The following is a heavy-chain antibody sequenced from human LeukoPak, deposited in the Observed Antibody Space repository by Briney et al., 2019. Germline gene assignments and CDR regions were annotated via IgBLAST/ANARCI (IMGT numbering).Heavy chain of an antibody. CDR2: INHSGST. CDR3: ARPGYYYDSSGYYHALYAFDI. Sequence: SETLSLTCAVYGGSFSGYYWSWIRQPPGKGLEWIGEINHSGSTNYNPSLKSRVTISVDTSKNPFSLTLSSLTAADTAVYYCARPGYYYDSSGYYHALYAFDIWGQGTMVTVSS. D-gene: IGHD3-22*01. CDR1: GGSFSGYY. J-gene: IGHJ3*02. V-gene: IGHV4-34*01.